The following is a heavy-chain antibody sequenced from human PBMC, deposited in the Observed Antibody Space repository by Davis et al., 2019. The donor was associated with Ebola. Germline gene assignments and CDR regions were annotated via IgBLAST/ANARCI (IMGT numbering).Heavy chain of an antibody. D-gene: IGHD2-8*01. CDR2: TYYRSKWYN. V-gene: IGHV6-1*01. CDR1: GDSVSSHSAA. J-gene: IGHJ3*02. Sequence: SQTLSLTCAISGDSVSSHSAAWNWIRQSPSRGLEWLGRTYYRSKWYNDYAVSVKSRITINPDTSKNQFSLQLNSVTPEDTAVYYCARGGVLMVYAMGAFDIWGQGTMVTVSS. CDR3: ARGGVLMVYAMGAFDI.